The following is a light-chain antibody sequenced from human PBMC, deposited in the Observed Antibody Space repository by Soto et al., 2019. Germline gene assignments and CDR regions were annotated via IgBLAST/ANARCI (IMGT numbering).Light chain of an antibody. J-gene: IGKJ1*01. CDR2: GAS. CDR3: QHYNDWPPTWT. Sequence: EIVMTQSPATLSVSPGERATLSCRASQSVSNKLTWYQQKPGQAPRVLIFGASTRATGIPARFSGRGSGTEYTLTISSLQSEDFAVYYCQHYNDWPPTWTFGQGTRVEIK. V-gene: IGKV3-15*01. CDR1: QSVSNK.